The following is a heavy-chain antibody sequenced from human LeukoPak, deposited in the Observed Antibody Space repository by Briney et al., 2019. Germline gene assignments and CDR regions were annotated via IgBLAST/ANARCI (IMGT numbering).Heavy chain of an antibody. Sequence: GGSLRLSCAASGFTFSSYGMHWVRQAPGKGLEWVAVISYDGSNKYYVDSDYADSVKGRFTISRDNSKNTLYLQMNSLRAEDTAVYYCAKDLADGRRYYHYYGMDVWGKGTTVTVSS. J-gene: IGHJ6*04. CDR3: AKDLADGRRYYHYYGMDV. CDR2: ISYDGSNK. D-gene: IGHD6-13*01. CDR1: GFTFSSYG. V-gene: IGHV3-30*18.